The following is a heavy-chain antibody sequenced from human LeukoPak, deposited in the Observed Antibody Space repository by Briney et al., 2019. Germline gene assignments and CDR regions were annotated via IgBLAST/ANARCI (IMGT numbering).Heavy chain of an antibody. CDR1: RGTFSTYA. V-gene: IGHV1-69*05. Sequence: PVKVSCKASRGTFSTYAIIWVRQAPGQGLEWRGGIIPIFGTANSAQKFQGRVTITTDESTSTAYMKLSSLRSEDTAVYYCAREITFGGVIVSKQEAFDPWGQGTLSPSP. CDR2: IIPIFGTA. J-gene: IGHJ5*02. CDR3: AREITFGGVIVSKQEAFDP. D-gene: IGHD3-16*02.